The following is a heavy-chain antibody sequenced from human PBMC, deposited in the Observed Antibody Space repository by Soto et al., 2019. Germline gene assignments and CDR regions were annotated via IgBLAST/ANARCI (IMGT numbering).Heavy chain of an antibody. CDR2: IVLGNGNT. D-gene: IGHD6-19*01. CDR1: GFTFNSSA. V-gene: IGHV1-58*01. CDR3: ATRIGNIGWYWLDT. J-gene: IGHJ5*02. Sequence: ASVKVSCKASGFTFNSSAVHWVRQARGQPLEWIGWIVLGNGNTNYAQKFQQRVTITRDMSTSTAYMEVRSLTYEDTAVYYCATRIGNIGWYWLDTWGQGTLVTVSS.